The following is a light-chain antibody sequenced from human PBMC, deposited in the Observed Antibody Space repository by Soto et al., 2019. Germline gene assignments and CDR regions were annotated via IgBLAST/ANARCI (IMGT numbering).Light chain of an antibody. J-gene: IGLJ1*01. CDR1: SSDVGSYNL. CDR2: EGS. V-gene: IGLV2-23*01. Sequence: QSALTQPASVSGSPGQSITISCTGTSSDVGSYNLVSWYQQHPGKAPKLMIYEGSKRPSGVSNRFSGSKSGNTASLTISGLQADDEADYYCCSYAGSSTNYVFGTGTKVTVL. CDR3: CSYAGSSTNYV.